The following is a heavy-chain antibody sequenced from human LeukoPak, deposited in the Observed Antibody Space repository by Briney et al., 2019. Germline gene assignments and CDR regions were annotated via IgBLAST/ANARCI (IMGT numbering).Heavy chain of an antibody. CDR3: VGDSDF. CDR1: GFTFSRYD. Sequence: GGSLRLSCAASGFTFSRYDMDWVRQAPGKGLEWVAFIRFDGSNRYYADSVKGRFTISRDNSKNTLYLQMNSLRTEDTAVYYCVGDSDFWGQGTLVTVSS. J-gene: IGHJ4*02. V-gene: IGHV3-30*02. CDR2: IRFDGSNR.